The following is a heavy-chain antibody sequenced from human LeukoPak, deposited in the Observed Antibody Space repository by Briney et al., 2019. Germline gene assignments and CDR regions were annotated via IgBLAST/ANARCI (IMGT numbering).Heavy chain of an antibody. CDR1: GGSISSGGYY. J-gene: IGHJ4*02. CDR2: IYHSGST. V-gene: IGHV4-30-2*01. CDR3: ARHDSSQQLVY. Sequence: SETLSLTCTVSGGSISSGGYYWSWIRQPPGKGLEWIGYIYHSGSTYYNPSLKSRVTISVDRSKNQFSLKLSSVTAADTAVYYCARHDSSQQLVYWGQGTLVTVSS. D-gene: IGHD6-13*01.